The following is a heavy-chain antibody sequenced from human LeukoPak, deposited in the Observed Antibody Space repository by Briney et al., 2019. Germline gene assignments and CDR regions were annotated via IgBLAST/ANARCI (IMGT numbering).Heavy chain of an antibody. CDR3: ARDLSYSSSWYYGGWFDP. J-gene: IGHJ5*02. CDR2: ISAYNGNT. D-gene: IGHD6-13*01. V-gene: IGHV1-18*01. CDR1: GYTFTSYG. Sequence: ASVKVSCKASGYTFTSYGISWVRQAPGQGLEWMGWISAYNGNTNYAQKLQGRVTMTTDTSTSTAYMELRSLRSDDTAVYYCARDLSYSSSWYYGGWFDPWGQGTLVTVSS.